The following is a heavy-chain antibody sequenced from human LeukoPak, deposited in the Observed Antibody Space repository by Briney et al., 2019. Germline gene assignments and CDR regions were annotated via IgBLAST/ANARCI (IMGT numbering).Heavy chain of an antibody. CDR2: ISAGGDIT. D-gene: IGHD5-12*01. Sequence: GGSLRLSCAASGFTFRTFPMGWVRQAPGKGLEWVSAISAGGDITFYSDSVRGRFTISRDNAKNSLYLQMNSLRAEDTAVYYCARVFSGYDPFFDYWGQGTLVTVSS. J-gene: IGHJ4*02. V-gene: IGHV3-23*01. CDR3: ARVFSGYDPFFDY. CDR1: GFTFRTFP.